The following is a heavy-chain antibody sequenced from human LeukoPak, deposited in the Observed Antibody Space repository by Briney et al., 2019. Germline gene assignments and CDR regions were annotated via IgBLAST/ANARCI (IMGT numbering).Heavy chain of an antibody. J-gene: IGHJ4*02. CDR2: ISDGGDT. D-gene: IGHD1-14*01. V-gene: IGHV3-23*01. Sequence: GGSLRLSCAASGFTFSYYAMSWVRQAPGRGLEWVSVISDGGDTSYADSGKGRFTISRDNSKNTVYLQMNSLRADDTAVYYCARRSNPPGRIDHWGQGTLVTVSS. CDR1: GFTFSYYA. CDR3: ARRSNPPGRIDH.